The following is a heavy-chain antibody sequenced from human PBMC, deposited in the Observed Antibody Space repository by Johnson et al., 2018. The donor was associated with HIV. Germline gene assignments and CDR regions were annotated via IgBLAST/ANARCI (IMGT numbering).Heavy chain of an antibody. CDR1: GFTVSSNY. D-gene: IGHD2-8*01. CDR2: ISSSDSAI. CDR3: ARSVNAGRPFDI. Sequence: MQLVESGGGLIQPGGSLRLSCAASGFTVSSNYMSWVRQAPGKGLEWVSYISSSDSAIWNADSVKGRFTVSRDNAKNSLYLQMNSLRAEDTAVYYCARSVNAGRPFDIWGQGTLVTVSS. V-gene: IGHV3-11*04. J-gene: IGHJ3*02.